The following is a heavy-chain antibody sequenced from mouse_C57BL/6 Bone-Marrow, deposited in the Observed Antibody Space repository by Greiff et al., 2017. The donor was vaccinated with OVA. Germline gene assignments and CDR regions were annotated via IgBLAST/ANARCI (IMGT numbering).Heavy chain of an antibody. CDR2: IDPEDGET. J-gene: IGHJ3*01. CDR1: GFNFKDYN. Sequence: EVQLQQSGAELVKPGASVELSCTASGFNFKDYNMHWVKQRTEQGLEWIGRIDPEDGETKYAPKFQGKATMTADTSSNTAYLQLSSLTSEDTAVYYCARAGYGSAWFAYWGQGTLVTVSA. D-gene: IGHD1-1*01. V-gene: IGHV14-2*01. CDR3: ARAGYGSAWFAY.